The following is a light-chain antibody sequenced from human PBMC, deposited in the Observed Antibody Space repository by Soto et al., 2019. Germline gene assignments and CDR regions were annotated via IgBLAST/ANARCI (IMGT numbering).Light chain of an antibody. J-gene: IGKJ4*01. CDR1: QSILYSSNNKNY. CDR3: QQYYDPPLT. V-gene: IGKV4-1*01. CDR2: WAS. Sequence: DIVMTQSPDSLTVSLGERATVNCQSSQSILYSSNNKNYLAWYQQKIGQPPKLLISWASTRESGVPDRFSGSGSGTDFTLTISSLQAEDVAVYYCQQYYDPPLTFGGGTKVEI.